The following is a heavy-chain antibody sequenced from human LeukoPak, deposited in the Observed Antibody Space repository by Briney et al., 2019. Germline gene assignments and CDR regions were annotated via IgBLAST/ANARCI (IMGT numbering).Heavy chain of an antibody. D-gene: IGHD5-24*01. V-gene: IGHV3-7*03. CDR2: IKEDGTE. Sequence: GGSLRLSCAASGFMFSSNWMNWVRLAPGKGLEWVANIKEDGTETYVDSVKGRFTISRGNAKNSLYLQMNSLRVEDTAVYYCAKEGRSLQTYWGQGTLVTVSS. CDR1: GFMFSSNW. CDR3: AKEGRSLQTY. J-gene: IGHJ4*02.